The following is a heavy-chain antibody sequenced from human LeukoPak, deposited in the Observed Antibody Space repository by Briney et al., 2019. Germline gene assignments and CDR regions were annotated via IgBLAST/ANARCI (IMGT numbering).Heavy chain of an antibody. CDR1: GFTFSTYG. CDR3: AKDAEHSSGWYPGN. Sequence: QPGRSPRLSCAASGFTFSTYGMHWVRQAPGKGLEWVAVILFDGNNKYYADSVRGRFTISRDNSKNTLYLQMNSLRDEDTAVYYCAKDAEHSSGWYPGNWGQGTLVIVSS. D-gene: IGHD6-13*01. J-gene: IGHJ4*02. V-gene: IGHV3-30*18. CDR2: ILFDGNNK.